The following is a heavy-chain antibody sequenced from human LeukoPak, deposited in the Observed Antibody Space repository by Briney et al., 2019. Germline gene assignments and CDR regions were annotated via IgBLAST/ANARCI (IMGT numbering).Heavy chain of an antibody. CDR2: IRSKAYGGTT. V-gene: IGHV3-49*04. Sequence: PGRSLRLSCTASGFTFGDYAMSWVRQAPGKGLEWVGFIRSKAYGGTTEYAASVKGRFTISRDDSKSIAYLQMISLKTEDTAVYYCTRVIGGYDILTGYSLYWGQGTLVTVSS. D-gene: IGHD3-9*01. CDR1: GFTFGDYA. CDR3: TRVIGGYDILTGYSLY. J-gene: IGHJ4*02.